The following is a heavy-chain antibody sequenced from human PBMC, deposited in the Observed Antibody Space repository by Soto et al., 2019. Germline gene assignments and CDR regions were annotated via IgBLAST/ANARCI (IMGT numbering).Heavy chain of an antibody. CDR2: FSAYNGNT. CDR3: ARGDYGSDY. V-gene: IGHV1-18*04. J-gene: IGHJ4*02. Sequence: QFQLLQSGAEVKRPGPSLKASCRASGYTFTSYGTTGVRQAPGQGLEWMGWFSAYNGNTNKAQKLQGRVTMTTDTSTSTAYMELRSLRSDDTAVYYCARGDYGSDYWGQGTLVTVSS. D-gene: IGHD4-17*01. CDR1: GYTFTSYG.